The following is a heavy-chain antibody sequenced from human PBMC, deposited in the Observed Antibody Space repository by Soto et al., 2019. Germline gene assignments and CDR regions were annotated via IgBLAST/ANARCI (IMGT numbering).Heavy chain of an antibody. CDR2: IVPMFGTA. J-gene: IGHJ4*02. V-gene: IGHV1-69*01. Sequence: QVQLVQSGAEVKKPGSSVKVSCKASGGTFSRYALSWVRQAPGQGPEWMGGIVPMFGTANYAQKFQGRVTITADESTSTAYMQLSSLRSEDTAVYYCARGVYHDSRGYYFFFWGQGTLVTVSS. D-gene: IGHD3-22*01. CDR1: GGTFSRYA. CDR3: ARGVYHDSRGYYFFF.